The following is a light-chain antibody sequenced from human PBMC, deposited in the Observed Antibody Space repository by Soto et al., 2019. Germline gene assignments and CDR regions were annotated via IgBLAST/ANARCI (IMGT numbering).Light chain of an antibody. CDR2: GAS. J-gene: IGKJ2*01. V-gene: IGKV3-20*01. Sequence: EIVLTQSPGTLSLSPGERATLSCRASQSVSSSYLAWYQQKPGQAPRLLIYGASSRATGIPDRFSGSGSGTDFTLTISRLEPEDFAMYYFQQYGSSPYTFGQGTKVDIK. CDR1: QSVSSSY. CDR3: QQYGSSPYT.